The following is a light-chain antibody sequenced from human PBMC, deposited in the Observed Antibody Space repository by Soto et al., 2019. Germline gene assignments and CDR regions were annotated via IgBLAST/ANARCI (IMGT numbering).Light chain of an antibody. V-gene: IGKV3D-15*03. J-gene: IGKJ4*02. CDR2: GAS. Sequence: SALCVYAKERASLSCRDSQRVSSNLAWYQQKPGQAPRLLIYGASGRATGIPDRFSGSGSGTDFTLTISILEPDDFVVYYSQHYNRLPHTFGGGTKVDIK. CDR3: QHYNRLPHT. CDR1: QRVSSN.